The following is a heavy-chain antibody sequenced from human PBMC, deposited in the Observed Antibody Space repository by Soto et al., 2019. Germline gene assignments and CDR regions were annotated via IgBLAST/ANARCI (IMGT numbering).Heavy chain of an antibody. J-gene: IGHJ4*02. D-gene: IGHD1-26*01. V-gene: IGHV3-23*01. CDR2: ISGSGTAT. CDR3: ARDPTGGYFHYDY. Sequence: PGGSLRLSCEASGFPFWTYSMSWVRQAPRKGLEWVSGISGSGTATYYTDSVKGRFTVSRDNSKNTVYLQLDSLTTGDTAVYYCARDPTGGYFHYDYWGQGALVTVSS. CDR1: GFPFWTYS.